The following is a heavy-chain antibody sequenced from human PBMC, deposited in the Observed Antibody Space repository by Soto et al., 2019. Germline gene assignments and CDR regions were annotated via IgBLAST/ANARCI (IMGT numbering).Heavy chain of an antibody. V-gene: IGHV1-2*04. CDR2: INPNSGGT. CDR1: GYTFTGYF. CDR3: ARDGFDFDRVNYGSGRGWFDP. D-gene: IGHD3-10*01. J-gene: IGHJ5*02. Sequence: ASVKVSCKASGYTFTGYFMHWVRQAPGQGLEWMGWINPNSGGTNYAQKFQGWVTITRDTSISTAYMELSRLRSDDTAVYYCARDGFDFDRVNYGSGRGWFDPWGQGTLVTVSS.